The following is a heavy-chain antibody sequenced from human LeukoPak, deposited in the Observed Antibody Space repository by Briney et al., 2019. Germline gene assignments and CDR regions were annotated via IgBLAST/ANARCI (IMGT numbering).Heavy chain of an antibody. Sequence: ASVEVSCKASGYTLTSYDINWVRQATGQGLEWMGWMNPNSGNTGYAQKFQGRVTMTRNTSISTAYMELSSLRSEVTAVYCCARGERWRQLQPIDDGGQGSLVTVSA. J-gene: IGHJ4*02. CDR1: GYTLTSYD. V-gene: IGHV1-8*01. CDR2: MNPNSGNT. CDR3: ARGERWRQLQPIDD. D-gene: IGHD5-24*01.